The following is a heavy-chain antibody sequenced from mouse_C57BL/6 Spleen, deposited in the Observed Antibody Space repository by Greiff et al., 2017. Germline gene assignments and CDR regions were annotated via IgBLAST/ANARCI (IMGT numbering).Heavy chain of an antibody. Sequence: EVQLQQSGPELVKPGASVKISCKASGYSFTGYYMNWVKQSPEKSLEWIGEINPSTGGTTYNQKFKAKATLTVDKSSSTAYMQLKSLTSEDSAVYYGARGLRGGWGQGTTLTVSS. D-gene: IGHD2-2*01. CDR3: ARGLRGG. CDR2: INPSTGGT. J-gene: IGHJ2*01. CDR1: GYSFTGYY. V-gene: IGHV1-42*01.